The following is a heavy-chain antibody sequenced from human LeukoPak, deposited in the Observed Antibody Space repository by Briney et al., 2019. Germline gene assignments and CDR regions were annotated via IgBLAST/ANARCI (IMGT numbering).Heavy chain of an antibody. CDR3: ARPSGGLGYCSGGSCYSVVVAFDI. J-gene: IGHJ3*02. Sequence: GASVKVSCKASGYTFTSYAMNWVRQAPGQGLEWMGWINTNTGNPTYAQGFTGRFVFSLDTSVSTAYLQISSLKAEDTAVYYCARPSGGLGYCSGGSCYSVVVAFDIWGQGTMVTVSS. CDR1: GYTFTSYA. V-gene: IGHV7-4-1*02. CDR2: INTNTGNP. D-gene: IGHD2-15*01.